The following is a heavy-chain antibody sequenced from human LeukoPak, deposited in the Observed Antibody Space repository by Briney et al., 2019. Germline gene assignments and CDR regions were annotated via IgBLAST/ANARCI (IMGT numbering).Heavy chain of an antibody. Sequence: GGSLRLSCAASGFTFSSYGMHWVRQAPGKGLEWVAVISYDGSNKYYADSVRGRFTISRDNSKNTLYLQMNSLRAEDTAVYYCAKDFPAQFVWGKGTTVTISS. CDR3: AKDFPAQFV. J-gene: IGHJ6*04. CDR2: ISYDGSNK. CDR1: GFTFSSYG. V-gene: IGHV3-30*18.